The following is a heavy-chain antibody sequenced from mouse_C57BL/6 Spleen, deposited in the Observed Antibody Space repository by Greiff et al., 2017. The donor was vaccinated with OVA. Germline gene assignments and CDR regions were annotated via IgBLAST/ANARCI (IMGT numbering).Heavy chain of an antibody. V-gene: IGHV1-22*01. J-gene: IGHJ4*01. CDR1: GYTFTDYN. D-gene: IGHD2-5*01. Sequence: EVKVVESGPELVKPGASVKMSCKASGYTFTDYNMHWVKQSHGKSLEWIGYINPNNGGTSYNQKFKGKATLTVNKSSSTAYMELRSLTSEDSAVYYCESDYSNGVDYWGQGTSVTVSS. CDR3: ESDYSNGVDY. CDR2: INPNNGGT.